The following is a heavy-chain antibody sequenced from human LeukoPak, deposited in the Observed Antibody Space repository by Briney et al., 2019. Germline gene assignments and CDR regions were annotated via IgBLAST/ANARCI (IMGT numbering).Heavy chain of an antibody. Sequence: GSSVKVSCKASGGTFRSYAISWVRQAAGQGLEWMGGIIPIFGTANYAQKFQGRVTITTDESTSTAYMELSSLRSEDTAVYYCARSSTSERAILFHFDYWGQGTLVTVSS. CDR1: GGTFRSYA. V-gene: IGHV1-69*05. J-gene: IGHJ4*02. CDR3: ARSSTSERAILFHFDY. CDR2: IIPIFGTA. D-gene: IGHD2-2*01.